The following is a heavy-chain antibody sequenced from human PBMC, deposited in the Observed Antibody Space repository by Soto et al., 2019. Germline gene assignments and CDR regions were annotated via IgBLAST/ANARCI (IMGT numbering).Heavy chain of an antibody. Sequence: EVQLVESGGGLVQPGRSLRLSCAASGFTFDDYAMHWVRQAPGKGLEWVSGISWNSGSIGYADSVKGRFTISRDNTKNTLYLKMNSLSTEDTAFYYCANEATRTTGWFDHWGQGTLVTVSS. D-gene: IGHD1-7*01. V-gene: IGHV3-9*01. CDR1: GFTFDDYA. CDR3: ANEATRTTGWFDH. CDR2: ISWNSGSI. J-gene: IGHJ5*02.